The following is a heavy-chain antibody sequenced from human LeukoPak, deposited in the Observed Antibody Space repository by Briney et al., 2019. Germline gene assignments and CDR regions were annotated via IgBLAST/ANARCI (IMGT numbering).Heavy chain of an antibody. V-gene: IGHV3-30*04. CDR3: AKPRAVMVAASFDY. CDR2: ISYDGSNK. D-gene: IGHD2-15*01. J-gene: IGHJ4*02. CDR1: GFTFSSYA. Sequence: GRSLRLSCAASGFTFSSYAMHWVRQAPGKGLEWVAVISYDGSNKYYADSVKGRFTISRDNSKNTLYLQMNSLRAEDTAVYYCAKPRAVMVAASFDYWGQGTLVTVSS.